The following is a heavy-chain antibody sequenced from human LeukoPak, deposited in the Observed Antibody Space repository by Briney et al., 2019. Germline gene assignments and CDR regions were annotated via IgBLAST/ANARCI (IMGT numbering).Heavy chain of an antibody. V-gene: IGHV3-23*01. Sequence: GGSLRLSCAASGFTFSSHGMSWVRQAPGKGLEWVSAISNSGGSTPYADSVKGRFTISRDNSKNTLYLQMNSLRGEDTAVYYCARGPWSAAGYNGMDVWGQGTTVTVSS. J-gene: IGHJ6*02. CDR3: ARGPWSAAGYNGMDV. CDR1: GFTFSSHG. D-gene: IGHD6-13*01. CDR2: ISNSGGST.